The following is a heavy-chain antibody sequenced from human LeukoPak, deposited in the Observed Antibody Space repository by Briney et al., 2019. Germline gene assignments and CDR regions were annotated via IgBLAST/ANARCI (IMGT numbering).Heavy chain of an antibody. J-gene: IGHJ3*02. CDR1: GFIFNNYW. Sequence: GGSLRLSCAASGFIFNNYWMSWVRQGPGKGLEWVAYLKQDGSEKYYVDSVKGRFTIYRDNAKNSLYLQMDSLRAEDTAVYYCARVAGIYGNAFDIWGQGTIVTVSS. CDR2: LKQDGSEK. D-gene: IGHD1-26*01. CDR3: ARVAGIYGNAFDI. V-gene: IGHV3-7*01.